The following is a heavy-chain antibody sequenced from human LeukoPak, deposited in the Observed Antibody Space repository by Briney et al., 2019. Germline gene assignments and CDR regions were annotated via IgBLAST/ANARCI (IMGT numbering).Heavy chain of an antibody. CDR1: GGSINAYY. V-gene: IGHV4-59*01. D-gene: IGHD3-22*01. Sequence: ETLSLTCPVSGGSINAYYWSWIRQPPGKGLEWIGYVYHSGSTNYNPSLKSRVTMSVDTSNNQFSLKLSSVTAADTAMYYCAREGDYYDSGGYYRIDFWGQGTLVTVSS. CDR3: AREGDYYDSGGYYRIDF. CDR2: VYHSGST. J-gene: IGHJ4*02.